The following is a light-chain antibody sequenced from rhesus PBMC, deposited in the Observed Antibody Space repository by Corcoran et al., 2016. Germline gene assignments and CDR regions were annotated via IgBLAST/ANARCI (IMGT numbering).Light chain of an antibody. CDR1: QVISNY. Sequence: DIQMTQSPSSLSASVGDTVTITCRASQVISNYLAWSQQKPGKAPKPLIYYASNLESWVPSRFSGSGYGTDFTLIISSRQPEDFATYYCHQHNSYPWTFGQGTKVEIK. J-gene: IGKJ1*01. CDR2: YAS. CDR3: HQHNSYPWT. V-gene: IGKV1S16*01.